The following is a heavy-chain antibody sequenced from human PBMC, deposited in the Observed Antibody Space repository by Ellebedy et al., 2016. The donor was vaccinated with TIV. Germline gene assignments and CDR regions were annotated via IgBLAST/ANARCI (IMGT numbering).Heavy chain of an antibody. J-gene: IGHJ4*02. CDR3: ARSSGWDRFDY. D-gene: IGHD6-19*01. CDR1: GGSFSGYY. Sequence: MPSETLSLTCAVYGGSFSGYYWSWIRQPPGKGLEWIGEINHSGGTNYNPSLKSRVTISLETSKTQFSLKLSSVTAADTAVYYCARSSGWDRFDYWGQGTLVTVSS. V-gene: IGHV4-34*01. CDR2: INHSGGT.